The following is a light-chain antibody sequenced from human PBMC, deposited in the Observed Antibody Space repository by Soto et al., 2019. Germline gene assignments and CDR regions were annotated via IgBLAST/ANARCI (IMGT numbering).Light chain of an antibody. Sequence: EIVMTQSPATLSVSPGERATLSCRASQSVSSNLAWYQQKPGQAPRLLIYGASTRATGIPARFSGSGSGTELNLTISSMQSEYFAAYYCQQYNIWPPWTFGQGTKVEIK. J-gene: IGKJ1*01. CDR2: GAS. V-gene: IGKV3-15*01. CDR1: QSVSSN. CDR3: QQYNIWPPWT.